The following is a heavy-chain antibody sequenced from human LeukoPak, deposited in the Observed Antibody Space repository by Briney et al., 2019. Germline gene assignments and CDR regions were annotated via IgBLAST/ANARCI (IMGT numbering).Heavy chain of an antibody. CDR1: GGSITSGAY. J-gene: IGHJ4*02. Sequence: SETLSLTCTLSGGSITSGAYWGWVRQSPGMGLEWIGTTSYGGNTYYSPSLKSRVTLSVDTAKNQCSLRLRSVTSADTALYYCAKTTYGDYEFFDYWGQGTLVTVSS. CDR3: AKTTYGDYEFFDY. V-gene: IGHV4-39*01. D-gene: IGHD4-17*01. CDR2: TSYGGNT.